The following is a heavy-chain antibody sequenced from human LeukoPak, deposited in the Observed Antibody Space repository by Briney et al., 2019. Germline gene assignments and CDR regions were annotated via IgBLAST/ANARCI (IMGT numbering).Heavy chain of an antibody. J-gene: IGHJ6*02. D-gene: IGHD3-9*01. V-gene: IGHV4-59*01. CDR3: AREADHYDILTGYYPYGMDV. CDR2: IYYSGST. CDR1: GGSISSYY. Sequence: QASETLSLTCTVSGGSISSYYWSWIWQPPGKGLEWIGYIYYSGSTNYNPSLKSRVTISVDTSKNQFSLKLSSVTAADTAVYYCAREADHYDILTGYYPYGMDVWGQGTTVTVSS.